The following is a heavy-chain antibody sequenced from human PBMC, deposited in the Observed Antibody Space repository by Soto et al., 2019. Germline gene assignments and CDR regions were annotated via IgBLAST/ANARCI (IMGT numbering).Heavy chain of an antibody. Sequence: QVQLVQSGAEVKKPGASVKVSCKASGYTFINYGISWVRQAPGQGLEWMGWISPYRGNTNYAQKFQGRVTMTSDTSTTTAYMELRSLRSDDTAVYYCARVIPGAEAWFDPWGQGTLVTVSS. D-gene: IGHD2-2*01. CDR1: GYTFINYG. J-gene: IGHJ5*02. CDR2: ISPYRGNT. CDR3: ARVIPGAEAWFDP. V-gene: IGHV1-18*01.